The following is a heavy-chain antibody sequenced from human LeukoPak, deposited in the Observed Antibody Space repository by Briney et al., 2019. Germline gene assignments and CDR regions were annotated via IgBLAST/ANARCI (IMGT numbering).Heavy chain of an antibody. CDR1: GFTFSSYG. D-gene: IGHD1-26*01. J-gene: IGHJ5*02. CDR2: IRYDGSNK. V-gene: IGHV3-30*02. Sequence: GGSLRLSCAASGFTFSSYGMHWVRQAPGKGLEWVAFIRYDGSNKYYADSVKGRFTISRDNAKNSLYLQMNRLRAEGTAVYYCARAPRFRLVGVPKGPFDPWGQGTLVTVSS. CDR3: ARAPRFRLVGVPKGPFDP.